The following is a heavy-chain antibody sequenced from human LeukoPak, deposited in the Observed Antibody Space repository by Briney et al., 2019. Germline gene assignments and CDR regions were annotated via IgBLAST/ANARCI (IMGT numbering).Heavy chain of an antibody. D-gene: IGHD2-15*01. CDR1: GFTVSDYY. Sequence: PGGSLRLSCAASGFTVSDYYLTWIRQAPGRGLEWVADISNSGKYTKYAEPVKGRFTISRDNARNSLFLQMNSLRAEDTALYFCARTGHCSGGTCYGYHMDVWGPGTTVTVSS. CDR2: ISNSGKYT. J-gene: IGHJ6*02. CDR3: ARTGHCSGGTCYGYHMDV. V-gene: IGHV3-11*06.